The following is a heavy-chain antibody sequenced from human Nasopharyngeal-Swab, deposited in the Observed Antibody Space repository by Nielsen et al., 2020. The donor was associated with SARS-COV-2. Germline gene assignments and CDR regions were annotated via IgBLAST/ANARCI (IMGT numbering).Heavy chain of an antibody. Sequence: GGSLRLSCAASAYTLRIYSMNCVRQAPGKGLEWVSSISSSSSYIYYADSVKGRFTISRDNAKNSLYLEMNSLRAEDTAVYFCARDTRFPNWFDPWVQGTLVTVAS. V-gene: IGHV3-21*01. CDR3: ARDTRFPNWFDP. CDR1: AYTLRIYS. CDR2: ISSSSSYI. J-gene: IGHJ5*02. D-gene: IGHD3-10*01.